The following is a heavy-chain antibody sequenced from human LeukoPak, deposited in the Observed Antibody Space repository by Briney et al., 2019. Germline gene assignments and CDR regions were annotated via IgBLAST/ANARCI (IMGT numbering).Heavy chain of an antibody. CDR1: VFTFSTYT. CDR3: ARDPYDDYDY. Sequence: GGSLRLSCAASVFTFSTYTMNWVRQAPGKGLEGVSSISSSSGYIYYADSVKGRFTISRDNAKSSLSLQMNSPRAEDTAVYYCARDPYDDYDYWGQGTLVTVSS. J-gene: IGHJ4*02. D-gene: IGHD4-17*01. V-gene: IGHV3-21*01. CDR2: ISSSSGYI.